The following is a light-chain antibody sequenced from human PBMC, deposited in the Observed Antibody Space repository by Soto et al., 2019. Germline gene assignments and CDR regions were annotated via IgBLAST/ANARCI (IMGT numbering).Light chain of an antibody. CDR1: QIVSRW. J-gene: IGKJ1*01. Sequence: DVQMTQSPSTLSASVGDRVTITCRASQIVSRWLAWYQQKPGKAPKLLIYAASSLESGVPSRFSGSGSGTEFTLTISSLQPDDFATYYCQQYDTFWTFGQGTTVDIE. CDR2: AAS. V-gene: IGKV1-5*01. CDR3: QQYDTFWT.